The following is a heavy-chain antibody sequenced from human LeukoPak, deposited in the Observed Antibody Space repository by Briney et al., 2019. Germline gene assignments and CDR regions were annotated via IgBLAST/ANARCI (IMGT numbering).Heavy chain of an antibody. CDR2: INPSGGST. V-gene: IGHV1-46*01. D-gene: IGHD3-10*01. Sequence: ASVKVSCKASGYTFTSYYMHWVRQAPGQGLEWMGIINPSGGSTSYAQKFQGRVTMTRDTSTSTVYMGLSSLRSEDTAVYYCARGSFNWTDGSGSYYNFPGVIYYWGQGTLVTVSS. J-gene: IGHJ4*02. CDR1: GYTFTSYY. CDR3: ARGSFNWTDGSGSYYNFPGVIYY.